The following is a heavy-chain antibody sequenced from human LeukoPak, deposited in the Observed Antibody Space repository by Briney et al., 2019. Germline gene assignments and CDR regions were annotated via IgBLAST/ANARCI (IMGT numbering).Heavy chain of an antibody. J-gene: IGHJ4*02. Sequence: GGSLRLSCAASGFTLSDYSMNWVRHAPGTGVEWISYIGIDSGNTNYADSVKGRFTISGDKAKNSLYLQMNSLRVEDTAVYYCARDYKYAFDNWGQGTLVTVSS. D-gene: IGHD5-24*01. CDR3: ARDYKYAFDN. CDR2: IGIDSGNT. CDR1: GFTLSDYS. V-gene: IGHV3-48*01.